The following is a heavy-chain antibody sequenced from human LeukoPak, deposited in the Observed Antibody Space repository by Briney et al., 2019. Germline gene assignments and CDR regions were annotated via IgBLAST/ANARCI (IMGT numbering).Heavy chain of an antibody. J-gene: IGHJ4*02. CDR1: GGSISSYY. CDR2: IYHSGST. V-gene: IGHV4-59*12. Sequence: SETLSLTCTVSGGSISSYYWGWIRQPPGKGLEWIGNIYHSGSTYDNPSLTSRVTISVDTSKNQFSLKLSSVTAADTAVSYCAGGRIWYYGDYCGQGTLATVSS. D-gene: IGHD1-7*01. CDR3: AGGRIWYYGDY.